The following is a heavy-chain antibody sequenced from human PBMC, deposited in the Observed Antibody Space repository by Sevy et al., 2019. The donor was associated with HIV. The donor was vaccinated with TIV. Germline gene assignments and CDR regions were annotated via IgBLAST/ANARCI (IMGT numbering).Heavy chain of an antibody. CDR1: GFTFDDYT. CDR2: ISWDGGST. Sequence: GGSLSLSCAASGFTFDDYTMHWVRQAPGKGLEWVCLISWDGGSTYYADSVKGRFTISRDNSKNSLYLQMNSLRTEDTALYYCAKGPGGYCISTSCDLYFDYWGQGTLVTVSS. CDR3: AKGPGGYCISTSCDLYFDY. D-gene: IGHD2-2*01. V-gene: IGHV3-43*01. J-gene: IGHJ4*02.